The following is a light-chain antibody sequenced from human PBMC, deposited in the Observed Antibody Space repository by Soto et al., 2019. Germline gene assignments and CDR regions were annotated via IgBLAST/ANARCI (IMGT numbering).Light chain of an antibody. CDR2: GAS. J-gene: IGKJ2*01. CDR1: QSVSSSY. Sequence: EIVLTQSPGTLSLSLGERATLSCRASQSVSSSYLAWDQQKPGQAPRLLIYGASSRATGIPDRFSGSGSGTDFTLTISRLEPEDFAVYSCQQYGSLPGTFGQGTKLEIK. V-gene: IGKV3-20*01. CDR3: QQYGSLPGT.